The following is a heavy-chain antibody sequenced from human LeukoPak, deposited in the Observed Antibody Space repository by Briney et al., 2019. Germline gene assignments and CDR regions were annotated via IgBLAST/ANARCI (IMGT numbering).Heavy chain of an antibody. V-gene: IGHV1-2*02. J-gene: IGHJ4*02. CDR3: ARPTADILTGYSPLDY. Sequence: ASVKVSCKASGYTFTGYYMHWVRQAPGQGLEWMGWINPNSGGTNYAQKFQGRVTMTRDTSISTAYVELSRLRSDDTAVYYCARPTADILTGYSPLDYWGQGTLVTVSS. CDR2: INPNSGGT. D-gene: IGHD3-9*01. CDR1: GYTFTGYY.